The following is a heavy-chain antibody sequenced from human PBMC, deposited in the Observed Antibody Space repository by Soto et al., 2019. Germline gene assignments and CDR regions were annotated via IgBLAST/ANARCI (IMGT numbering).Heavy chain of an antibody. V-gene: IGHV4-59*08. CDR1: GGSISSYY. CDR2: IYYSGST. D-gene: IGHD6-19*01. Sequence: QVQLQESGLGLVKPSETLSLTCTVSGGSISSYYWSWIRQPPGKGLEWIGYIYYSGSTNYNPSLKSRVTISVDTSKNQFSLKLSSVTAADTAVYYCARGAVALFDYWGQGTLVTVSS. CDR3: ARGAVALFDY. J-gene: IGHJ4*02.